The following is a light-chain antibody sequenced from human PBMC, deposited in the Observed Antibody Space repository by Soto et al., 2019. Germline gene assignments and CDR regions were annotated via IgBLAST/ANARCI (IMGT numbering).Light chain of an antibody. Sequence: DIQMTQSPSSLSVSIGDIITITCRASQNIGTSLNWYQMKLGRAPKLMIYSAATLQSGALSRFSGGGSGTDFTLTIKNLQPEDFATYSCQQSYDAPYTFSLGTMREI. CDR1: QNIGTS. CDR2: SAA. V-gene: IGKV1-39*01. J-gene: IGKJ2*01. CDR3: QQSYDAPYT.